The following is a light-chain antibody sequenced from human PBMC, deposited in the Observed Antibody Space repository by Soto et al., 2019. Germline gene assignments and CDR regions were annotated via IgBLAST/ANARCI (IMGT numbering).Light chain of an antibody. V-gene: IGKV3-15*01. CDR1: QSVSSN. CDR3: QQYNNWPPEIT. CDR2: GAS. Sequence: EIVLTQSPGTLSLSSGERATLSCRASQSVSSNLAWYQQKPGQAPRLLIYGASTRATGIPARFSGSGSGTEFTLTISSLQSEDFAVYYCQQYNNWPPEITFGQGTRLEI. J-gene: IGKJ5*01.